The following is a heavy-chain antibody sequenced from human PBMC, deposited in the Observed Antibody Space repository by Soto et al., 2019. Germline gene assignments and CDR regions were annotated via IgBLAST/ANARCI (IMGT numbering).Heavy chain of an antibody. CDR1: GGTFGSYA. CDR3: AGGFWSGYRYYFDY. CDR2: IIPIFGTA. V-gene: IGHV1-69*13. J-gene: IGHJ4*02. Sequence: ASVKVSCKASGGTFGSYAISWVRQAPGQGLEWMGGIIPIFGTANYAQKFQGRVTITADESTSTAYMELSSLRPEDTAVYYCAGGFWSGYRYYFDYWGQGTLVTVSS. D-gene: IGHD3-3*01.